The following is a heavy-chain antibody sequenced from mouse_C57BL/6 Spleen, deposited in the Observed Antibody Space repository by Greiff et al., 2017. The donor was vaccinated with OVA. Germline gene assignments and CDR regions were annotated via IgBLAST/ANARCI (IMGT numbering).Heavy chain of an antibody. CDR2: FNPYIGDT. CDR1: GYSFTGYV. CDR3: ARDEYDVGDYFDY. V-gene: IGHV1-20*01. J-gene: IGHJ2*01. Sequence: VQLQQSGPELVKPGDSVKLSCKASGYSFTGYVMNWVMQSHGKGLEWIGWFNPYIGDTYYNQKFKGKATLTVDKSSSTAHMELRSLTSEDSAVYYCARDEYDVGDYFDYWGQGTTLTVSS. D-gene: IGHD2-4*01.